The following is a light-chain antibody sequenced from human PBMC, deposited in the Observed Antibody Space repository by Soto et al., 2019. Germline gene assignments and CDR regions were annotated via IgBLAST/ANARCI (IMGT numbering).Light chain of an antibody. CDR1: QSIGRW. Sequence: DIQMTQSPSTLSASVGDTITITCRASQSIGRWVAWYQQKPWKGPKLLIYEASSLENGVPSRFSGSGSGTEFTLTINSMQPDDFAIYYCQQYNTYWAFGQGTKVEIK. J-gene: IGKJ1*01. CDR2: EAS. CDR3: QQYNTYWA. V-gene: IGKV1-5*03.